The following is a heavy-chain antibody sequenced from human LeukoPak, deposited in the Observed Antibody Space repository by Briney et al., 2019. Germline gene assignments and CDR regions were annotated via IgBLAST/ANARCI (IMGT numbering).Heavy chain of an antibody. CDR1: GFTFSTSW. J-gene: IGHJ6*02. V-gene: IGHV3-74*01. CDR2: INSDESST. Sequence: QTGGSLRLSCAAFGFTFSTSWLHWVRQAPGKGLVWVSRINSDESSTSYADSVKGRFTISRDNAKNTLYLQMNSLRVEDTAVYYCARGPDLKIRYGMDVWGQGTTVTVSS. CDR3: ARGPDLKIRYGMDV.